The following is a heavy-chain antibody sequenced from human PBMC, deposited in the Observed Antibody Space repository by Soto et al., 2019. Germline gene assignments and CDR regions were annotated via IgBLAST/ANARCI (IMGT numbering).Heavy chain of an antibody. CDR1: GGTFYTYA. CDR2: ITPMIGTT. D-gene: IGHD2-2*01. Sequence: QVHLVQSGAEVKRPGSSVRVSCRASGGTFYTYAFTWVRQAPGQGLEWMGGITPMIGTTKYAQKFHGRVTFSAHKAASTAYMELSNLSSDDTAVYYCARDVSVMPSVFGFWGQGTLITVAS. J-gene: IGHJ4*02. V-gene: IGHV1-69*06. CDR3: ARDVSVMPSVFGF.